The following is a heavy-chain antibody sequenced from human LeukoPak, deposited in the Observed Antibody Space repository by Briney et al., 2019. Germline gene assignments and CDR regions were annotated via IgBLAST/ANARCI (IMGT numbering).Heavy chain of an antibody. V-gene: IGHV4-34*01. CDR1: GGSFSGYY. Sequence: SETLSLTCAVYGGSFSGYYWSWIRQPPGKGLEWIGEINHSGSTNYNPSLNSRVTISVDTSKNQSSPKLSSVTAADTAVYYCARRAVTRPFYGMDVWGQGTTVTVSS. J-gene: IGHJ6*02. CDR3: ARRAVTRPFYGMDV. D-gene: IGHD4-17*01. CDR2: INHSGST.